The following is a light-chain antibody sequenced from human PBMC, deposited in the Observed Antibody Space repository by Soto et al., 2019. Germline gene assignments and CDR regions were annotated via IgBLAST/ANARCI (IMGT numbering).Light chain of an antibody. V-gene: IGKV3-11*01. Sequence: EIVLTQSPATLSLSPGERATLSCRASQSISNYLAWYQQKPGQAPRLLIYDASNRATAIPDRFSGSGSGTDFTLTISSLEPEDFAIYYCQQRYNWPPFTFGPGTTVD. J-gene: IGKJ3*01. CDR1: QSISNY. CDR2: DAS. CDR3: QQRYNWPPFT.